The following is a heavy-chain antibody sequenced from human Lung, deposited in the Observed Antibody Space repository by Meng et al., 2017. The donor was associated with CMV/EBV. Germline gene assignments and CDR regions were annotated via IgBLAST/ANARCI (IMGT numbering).Heavy chain of an antibody. V-gene: IGHV4-34*01. CDR1: GGSFSGYY. J-gene: IGHJ6*02. CDR2: INHSGST. CDR3: ARSNIVVVVAATLVNYYYGMDV. D-gene: IGHD2-15*01. Sequence: SETLSLXCAVYGGSFSGYYWSWIRQPPGKGLEWIGEINHSGSTNYNPSLKSRVTISVDTSKNQFSLKLSSVTAADTAVYYCARSNIVVVVAATLVNYYYGMDVWGQGTTVTVSS.